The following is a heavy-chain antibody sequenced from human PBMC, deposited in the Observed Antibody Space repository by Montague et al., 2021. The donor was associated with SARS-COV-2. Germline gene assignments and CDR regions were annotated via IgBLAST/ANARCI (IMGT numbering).Heavy chain of an antibody. CDR2: IYYSGST. CDR1: GGSISSGGYY. CDR3: ARLTAGYCSGGSCYWGTGFDY. V-gene: IGHV4-31*03. J-gene: IGHJ4*02. D-gene: IGHD2-15*01. Sequence: TLSLTCTVSGGSISSGGYYWSWIRQHPGKGLEWIGYIYYSGSTYYNPSLKSRVTISVDTSKNQFSLKLSSVTAADTAVYYCARLTAGYCSGGSCYWGTGFDYWGQGLLVAVSS.